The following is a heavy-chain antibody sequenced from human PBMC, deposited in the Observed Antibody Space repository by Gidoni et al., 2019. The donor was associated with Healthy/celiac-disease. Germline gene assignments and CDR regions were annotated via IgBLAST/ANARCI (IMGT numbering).Heavy chain of an antibody. J-gene: IGHJ4*02. D-gene: IGHD2-15*01. V-gene: IGHV4-34*01. CDR2: INHSGST. CDR3: ARGLGYCSGGSCYSDDY. CDR1: GGSFSGYY. Sequence: QVQLQQWGAGLLTPSATLSLTCAVYGGSFSGYYWSWIRQPPGKGLEWIGEINHSGSTNYNPSLKSRVTISVDTSKNQISLKLSSVTAADTAVYYCARGLGYCSGGSCYSDDYWGQGTLVTVSS.